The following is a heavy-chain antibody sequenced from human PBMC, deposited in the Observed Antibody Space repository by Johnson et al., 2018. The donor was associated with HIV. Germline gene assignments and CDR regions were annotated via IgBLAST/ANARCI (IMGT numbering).Heavy chain of an antibody. V-gene: IGHV3-30*04. CDR2: ISSDGNNK. CDR1: GFSFSTYA. J-gene: IGHJ3*02. Sequence: QLVESGGGVVQPGRSLRLSCAASGFSFSTYAMHWVRQAPGKGLEWVALISSDGNNKYYSDSVKGRFTVSRDKSKNTLYLQMNSLRGDDTAVYYCARPGIVVLPAGAFDIWGPGTMVTVSS. D-gene: IGHD2-2*01. CDR3: ARPGIVVLPAGAFDI.